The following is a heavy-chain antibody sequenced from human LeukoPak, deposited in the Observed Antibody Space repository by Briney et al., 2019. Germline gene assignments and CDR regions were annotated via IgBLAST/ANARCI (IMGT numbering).Heavy chain of an antibody. Sequence: GGSLRLSCAASGFTVSSNYMSWVRQAPGKGLVWVSRIKSDGSTRYADSVKGRFTISRDNAKNTVSLQMNSLRAEDTGVYYCARAPSEIGGYYPEYFRHWGQGTLVTVSP. D-gene: IGHD3-22*01. CDR3: ARAPSEIGGYYPEYFRH. CDR2: IKSDGST. V-gene: IGHV3-74*01. CDR1: GFTVSSNY. J-gene: IGHJ1*01.